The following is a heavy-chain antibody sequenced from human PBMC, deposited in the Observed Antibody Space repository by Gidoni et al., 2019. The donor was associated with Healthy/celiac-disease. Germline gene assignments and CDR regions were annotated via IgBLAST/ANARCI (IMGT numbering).Heavy chain of an antibody. Sequence: EVQLVESGGGLVQPGGSLRLSCAASGFTFSSYSMNWVRQAPGKGLEWVSSISSSSSTIYYADSVKGRFTISRDNAKNSLYLQMNSLRDEDTAVYYCARDGPWGAIFRLANWFDPWGQGTLVTVSS. CDR1: GFTFSSYS. J-gene: IGHJ5*02. D-gene: IGHD3-16*02. CDR3: ARDGPWGAIFRLANWFDP. CDR2: ISSSSSTI. V-gene: IGHV3-48*02.